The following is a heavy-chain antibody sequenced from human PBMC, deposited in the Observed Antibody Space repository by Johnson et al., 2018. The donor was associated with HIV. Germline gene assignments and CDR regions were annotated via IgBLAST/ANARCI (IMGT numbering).Heavy chain of an antibody. CDR2: ISYGGSTK. Sequence: QVQLVESGGGVVQPGRSLRLSCAASGFTISSYCMHWVRQAPGKGLEWVAVISYGGSTKYYADSVKGRFTVSRDNSKNTLYLQMNSLRADDPAVYYCAKESETYGGNIGFQHAFDIWGQGTMVTVSS. D-gene: IGHD4-23*01. CDR1: GFTISSYC. V-gene: IGHV3-30*18. J-gene: IGHJ3*02. CDR3: AKESETYGGNIGFQHAFDI.